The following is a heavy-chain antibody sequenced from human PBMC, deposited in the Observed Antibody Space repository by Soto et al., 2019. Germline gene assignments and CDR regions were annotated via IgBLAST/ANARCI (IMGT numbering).Heavy chain of an antibody. CDR2: IKNKVDGETS. CDR3: AKYESTRPRYYFDY. D-gene: IGHD1-1*01. Sequence: GGSLRLSCVASGFTFRNTWMTWVRQAPGKGLEWVGRIKNKVDGETSEYAAPVKGRFAISRDNSKNTVYLQMNSLRAEDTAVYHCAKYESTRPRYYFDYWGQGTPVTVSS. V-gene: IGHV3-15*01. J-gene: IGHJ4*02. CDR1: GFTFRNTW.